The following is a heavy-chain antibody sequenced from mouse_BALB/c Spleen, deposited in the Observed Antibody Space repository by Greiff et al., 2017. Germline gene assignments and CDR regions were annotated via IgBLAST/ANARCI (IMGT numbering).Heavy chain of an antibody. Sequence: QVQLQQSGPGLVAPSQSLSITCTVSGFSLTSYGVHWVRQPPGKGLEWLVVIWSDGSTTYNSALKSRLSISKDNSKSQVFLKMNSLQTDDTAMYYCARHGGNYENAMDDWGEGTAVTVAA. J-gene: IGHJ4*01. D-gene: IGHD2-1*01. V-gene: IGHV2-6-1*01. CDR2: IWSDGST. CDR1: GFSLTSYG. CDR3: ARHGGNYENAMDD.